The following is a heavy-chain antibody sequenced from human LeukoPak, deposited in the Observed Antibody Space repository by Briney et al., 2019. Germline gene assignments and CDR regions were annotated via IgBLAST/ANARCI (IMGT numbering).Heavy chain of an antibody. J-gene: IGHJ4*02. CDR3: AKDFSGSYSLDY. D-gene: IGHD1-26*01. Sequence: PGGSLRLSCAASGFTFSSYVMSWVRQAPGKGLEWVSAISGSGGSTYYADSVKGRFTISRDNSKNTLYLQMNSLRAEDTAVYYCAKDFSGSYSLDYWGQGTLVTVSS. CDR1: GFTFSSYV. V-gene: IGHV3-23*01. CDR2: ISGSGGST.